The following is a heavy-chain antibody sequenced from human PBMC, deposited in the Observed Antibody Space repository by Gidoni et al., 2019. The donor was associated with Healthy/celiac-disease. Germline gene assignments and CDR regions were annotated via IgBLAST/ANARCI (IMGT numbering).Heavy chain of an antibody. CDR2: IYTSGST. CDR3: ARDPGGTYYFDY. Sequence: QVQLQESGPGLVKPSQTLSLTCTVSGGSISSGSYYWSWIRQPAGKGLEWIGRIYTSGSTKYNPSLKSRVTISVGTSKNQFSLRLSSVTAADTAVYYCARDPGGTYYFDYWGQGTLVTVSS. J-gene: IGHJ4*02. V-gene: IGHV4-61*02. D-gene: IGHD1-26*01. CDR1: GGSISSGSYY.